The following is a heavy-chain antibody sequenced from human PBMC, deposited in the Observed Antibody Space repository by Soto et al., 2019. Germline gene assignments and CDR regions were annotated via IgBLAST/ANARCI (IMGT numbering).Heavy chain of an antibody. CDR1: GFTFSDHF. J-gene: IGHJ3*01. D-gene: IGHD4-17*01. CDR2: IRNKARGHTT. CDR3: ARGGTTMTTLYTFDF. Sequence: PGGSLRLSCAASGFTFSDHFVDWVRQAPGKGLEWVGRIRNKARGHTTEYAASVKGRFTISRDDSQNSLYLQMNSLKTEDTAVYYCARGGTTMTTLYTFDFWGQGTMVTVSS. V-gene: IGHV3-72*01.